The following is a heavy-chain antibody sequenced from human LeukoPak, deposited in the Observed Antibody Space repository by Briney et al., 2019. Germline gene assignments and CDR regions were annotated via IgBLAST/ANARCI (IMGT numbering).Heavy chain of an antibody. J-gene: IGHJ2*01. Sequence: GSLRLSCEASGFTFRDYAMHWVRQAPGKGLEWVAIISYDGTDKYYADSVKGRFTISRENARNSLFLQMNSLSAEDTAVYYCARELGSPGRWYFDLWGRGTLVTVSS. CDR3: ARELGSPGRWYFDL. CDR1: GFTFRDYA. CDR2: ISYDGTDK. V-gene: IGHV3-30*03. D-gene: IGHD6-19*01.